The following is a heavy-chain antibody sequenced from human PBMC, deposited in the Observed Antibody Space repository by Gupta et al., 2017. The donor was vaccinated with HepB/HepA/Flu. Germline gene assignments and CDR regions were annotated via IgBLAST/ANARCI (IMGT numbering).Heavy chain of an antibody. CDR3: SGLSGDR. Sequence: EVQLVESGGGLVQPGQSLRLSCTASGFSLSDAHMTWVRQAPGKGLEWVGRCKSKGAGGTTDYAAPVKGRFTISRDDSKNTLYLQMSNLKIDDTAVYYCSGLSGDRWGQGTLVTVSS. V-gene: IGHV3-15*01. CDR1: GFSLSDAH. CDR2: CKSKGAGGTT. D-gene: IGHD2-15*01. J-gene: IGHJ5*02.